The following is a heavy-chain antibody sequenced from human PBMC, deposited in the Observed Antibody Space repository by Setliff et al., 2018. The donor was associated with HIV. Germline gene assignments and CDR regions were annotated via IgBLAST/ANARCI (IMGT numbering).Heavy chain of an antibody. CDR3: ARHRDPPGTSWIFYYYYMDL. Sequence: PSETLSLTCTVSGGSISSGTYYWSWIRQPAGKGLEWIGHIYTSGSTNYNPSLKSRVTISVDTSKNQFSLKLTSVSAADTGVYYCARHRDPPGTSWIFYYYYMDLWGGGTTVTVSS. CDR2: IYTSGST. D-gene: IGHD2-2*01. CDR1: GGSISSGTYY. J-gene: IGHJ6*03. V-gene: IGHV4-61*09.